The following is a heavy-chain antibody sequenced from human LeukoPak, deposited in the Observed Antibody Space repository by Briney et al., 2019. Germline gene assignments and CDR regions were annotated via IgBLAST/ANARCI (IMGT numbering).Heavy chain of an antibody. CDR2: IIPIFGTA. Sequence: SVKVSCKASGGTFSSYAISWVRQAPGQGLEWMGGIIPIFGTANYAQKFQGRVTITADKSTSTAYMELSSLRSEDTAVYYCANMLPAYCSSTSCLTDYWGQGTLVTVSS. CDR1: GGTFSSYA. J-gene: IGHJ4*02. D-gene: IGHD2-2*01. V-gene: IGHV1-69*06. CDR3: ANMLPAYCSSTSCLTDY.